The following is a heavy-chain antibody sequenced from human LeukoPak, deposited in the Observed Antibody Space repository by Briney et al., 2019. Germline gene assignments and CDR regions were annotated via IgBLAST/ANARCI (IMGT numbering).Heavy chain of an antibody. CDR2: ISAYNGNT. D-gene: IGHD6-19*01. J-gene: IGHJ4*02. CDR3: ARDSRQWLVRSALGAEGYFDY. V-gene: IGHV1-18*01. Sequence: ASVKVSCKASGYTFTSYGISWVRQAPGQGLEWMGWISAYNGNTNYAQKLQGRVTMTTDTSTSTAYMELRSLRSDDTAVYYCARDSRQWLVRSALGAEGYFDYWGQGTLVTVSS. CDR1: GYTFTSYG.